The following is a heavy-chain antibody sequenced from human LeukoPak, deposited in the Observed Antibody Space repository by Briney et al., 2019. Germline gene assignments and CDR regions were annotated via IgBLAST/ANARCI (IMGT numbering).Heavy chain of an antibody. Sequence: ASVKVSCKTSGYTFSSYGINWVRQAPGQGLEWMGWISTYNGDTHYAQNLQGRVTMATDTSTSTAYMELRSLKSDDTAVYYCAGGILSDDTLTGPWGQGTLVTVSS. J-gene: IGHJ5*02. D-gene: IGHD3-9*01. CDR3: AGGILSDDTLTGP. CDR1: GYTFSSYG. CDR2: ISTYNGDT. V-gene: IGHV1-18*01.